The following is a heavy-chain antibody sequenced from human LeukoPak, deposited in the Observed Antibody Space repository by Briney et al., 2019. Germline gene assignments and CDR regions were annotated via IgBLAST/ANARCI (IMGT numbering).Heavy chain of an antibody. CDR1: GFTFSSYA. CDR3: AKDGIVDTAMVNWFDP. V-gene: IGHV3-23*01. J-gene: IGHJ5*02. CDR2: ISGSGGST. Sequence: PGGSLRLSCAASGFTFSSYAMSWVRQAPGKGLEWVSAISGSGGSTYYADSVKGRFTISRDNSKNTLYLQMNSLRAEDTAVYHCAKDGIVDTAMVNWFDPWGQGTLVTVSS. D-gene: IGHD5-18*01.